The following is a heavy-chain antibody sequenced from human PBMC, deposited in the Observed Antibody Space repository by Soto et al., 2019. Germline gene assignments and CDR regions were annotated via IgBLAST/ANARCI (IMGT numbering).Heavy chain of an antibody. Sequence: SLKVSCKTAGYTFSSYAISCVRQTNGQGLEWMGGIIPIFGTANYAQKFQGRVTITADESTSTAYMELSSLRSEDTAVYYCAREIAVAGHYGMDVWGQGTTVTVSS. J-gene: IGHJ6*02. CDR2: IIPIFGTA. V-gene: IGHV1-69*13. D-gene: IGHD6-19*01. CDR3: AREIAVAGHYGMDV. CDR1: GYTFSSYA.